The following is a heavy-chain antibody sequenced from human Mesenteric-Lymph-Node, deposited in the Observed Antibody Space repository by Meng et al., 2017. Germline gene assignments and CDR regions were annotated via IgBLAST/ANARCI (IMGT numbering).Heavy chain of an antibody. V-gene: IGHV7-4-1*02. CDR3: ARPAGFCSDGACYPAD. D-gene: IGHD2-15*01. J-gene: IGHJ4*02. Sequence: ASVKVSCKASGYILTDFGLIWVRRAPGQGLEWLGWINTRTGNPTYAQGFAGRFVFSLDTSVSTAYLEISGLKAEDTAVYYCARPAGFCSDGACYPADWGQGTLVTVSS. CDR2: INTRTGNP. CDR1: GYILTDFG.